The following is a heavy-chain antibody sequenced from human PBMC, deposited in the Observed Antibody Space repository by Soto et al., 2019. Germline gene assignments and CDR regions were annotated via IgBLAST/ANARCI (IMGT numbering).Heavy chain of an antibody. J-gene: IGHJ5*02. Sequence: VQVSCKASGYTFTGYYMHWVRQAPGQGLEWMGWINPNSGGTNYAQKFQGRVTMTRDTSISTAYMELSRLRSDDTAVYYCARAVVAGPYNWFDPWGQGTLVTVSS. D-gene: IGHD6-19*01. CDR1: GYTFTGYY. CDR3: ARAVVAGPYNWFDP. V-gene: IGHV1-2*02. CDR2: INPNSGGT.